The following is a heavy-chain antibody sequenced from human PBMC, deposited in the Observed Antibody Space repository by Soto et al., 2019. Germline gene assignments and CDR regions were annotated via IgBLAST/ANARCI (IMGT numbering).Heavy chain of an antibody. J-gene: IGHJ6*02. CDR3: ATAVTAGTYYNYGLDV. Sequence: QVHLVQSGAEVKKPGSSVNISCKASGGTFGTYGLNWVRQFPGQGLEWMGGIIPASDTENYAQKFQGRVTITADKSTNIAHMQMDSLTSDDTAVYYGATAVTAGTYYNYGLDVWGQGTTVTVS. CDR2: IIPASDTE. V-gene: IGHV1-69*14. D-gene: IGHD2-21*02. CDR1: GGTFGTYG.